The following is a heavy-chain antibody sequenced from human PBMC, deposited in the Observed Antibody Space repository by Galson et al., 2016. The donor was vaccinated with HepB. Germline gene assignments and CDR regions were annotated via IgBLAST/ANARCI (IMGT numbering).Heavy chain of an antibody. CDR3: ARDPGYITAAPFFDY. Sequence: LRLSCAASGFTFGDYYMTWIRQAPGKGLEWVSYISTSGTNTYYADSVKGRFTISRDNAKNSLYVQMNSLRVEDTALYYCARDPGYITAAPFFDYWGQRTLVTVSA. CDR2: ISTSGTNT. J-gene: IGHJ4*02. CDR1: GFTFGDYY. D-gene: IGHD5-24*01. V-gene: IGHV3-11*04.